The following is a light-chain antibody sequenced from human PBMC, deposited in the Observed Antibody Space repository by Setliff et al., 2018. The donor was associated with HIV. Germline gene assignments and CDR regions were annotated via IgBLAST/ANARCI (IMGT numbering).Light chain of an antibody. CDR1: SSDVGNYNL. Sequence: QSVLTQPASVSGSPGQSITISCTGTSSDVGNYNLVSWYQQHPGTAPKLIIFEVRNRPSGVSSRFSGSKSGNMASLTISGLQGDDEADYYCCSYAGSGTNVFGTGTKV. CDR3: CSYAGSGTNV. J-gene: IGLJ1*01. V-gene: IGLV2-23*02. CDR2: EVR.